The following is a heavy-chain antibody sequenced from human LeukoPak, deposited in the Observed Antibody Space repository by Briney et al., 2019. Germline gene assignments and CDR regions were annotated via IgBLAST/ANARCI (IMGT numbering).Heavy chain of an antibody. J-gene: IGHJ3*02. CDR3: ARVNGRDYGSGSPDDAFDI. CDR2: ISSSGSTI. Sequence: GGSLRLSCAASGFTFSDYYMSWIRQAPGKGLEWVSYISSSGSTIYYADSVKGRFTISRDNAKNSLYLQMNSLRAEDTAVYYCARVNGRDYGSGSPDDAFDIWGQGTMVTVSS. CDR1: GFTFSDYY. D-gene: IGHD3-10*01. V-gene: IGHV3-11*01.